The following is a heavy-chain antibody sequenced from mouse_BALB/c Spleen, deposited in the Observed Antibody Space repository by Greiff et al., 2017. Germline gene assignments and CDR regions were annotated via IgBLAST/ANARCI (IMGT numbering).Heavy chain of an antibody. D-gene: IGHD1-1*01. CDR3: ARQDPITTGYAMDY. J-gene: IGHJ4*01. CDR2: IWSDGST. V-gene: IGHV2-6-2*01. Sequence: QVQLKESGPDLVAPSQSLSITCTVSGFSLTSYGVHWVRQPPGKGLEWLVVIWSDGSTTYNSALKSRLSISKDNSKSQVFLKMNSLQTDDTAMYYCARQDPITTGYAMDYWGQGTSVTVSS. CDR1: GFSLTSYG.